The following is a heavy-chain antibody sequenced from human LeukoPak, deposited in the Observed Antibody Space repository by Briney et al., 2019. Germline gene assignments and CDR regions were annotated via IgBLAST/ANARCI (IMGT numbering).Heavy chain of an antibody. CDR3: AKDVSSGMDV. CDR2: IRYDGSTK. CDR1: GFIFRNYG. D-gene: IGHD3-16*02. V-gene: IGHV3-30*02. Sequence: GGSLRLXCAAFGFIFRNYGMHWVRQAPGKGLEWVAFIRYDGSTKSYAASVKGRFTISRDNSENTLYLQMSSLGPEDTAVYYCAKDVSSGMDVWGKGTTVTVSS. J-gene: IGHJ6*03.